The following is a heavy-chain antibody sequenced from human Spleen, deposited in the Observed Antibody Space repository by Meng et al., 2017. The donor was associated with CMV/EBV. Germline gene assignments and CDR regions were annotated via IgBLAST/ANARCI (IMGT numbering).Heavy chain of an antibody. D-gene: IGHD4-17*01. CDR2: IYHIGTT. CDR1: GGSISSSYW. Sequence: SETLSLTCDVSGGSISSSYWWGWVRQSPGKGLEWIGEIYHIGTTSYNPSLKSRVTISVDKSKKKFSLNLSSVTAADTAVYYCARFGEDYGDKLFDYWGQGTLVTVSS. V-gene: IGHV4-4*02. CDR3: ARFGEDYGDKLFDY. J-gene: IGHJ4*02.